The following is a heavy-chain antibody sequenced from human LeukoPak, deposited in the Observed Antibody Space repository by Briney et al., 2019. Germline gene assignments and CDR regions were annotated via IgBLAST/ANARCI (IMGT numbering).Heavy chain of an antibody. CDR2: INHSGST. V-gene: IGHV4-34*01. Sequence: SETLSLTCAVYGGSFSDSYWTWIRQPPGKGLEWIGEINHSGSTNYNPSLKSRVIISVDTSKNQFSLRLSSVTAADTAVYYCARTPKGSGSYYNGDPYYYYDTDVWGKGTTVTVSS. D-gene: IGHD3-10*01. J-gene: IGHJ6*04. CDR1: GGSFSDSY. CDR3: ARTPKGSGSYYNGDPYYYYDTDV.